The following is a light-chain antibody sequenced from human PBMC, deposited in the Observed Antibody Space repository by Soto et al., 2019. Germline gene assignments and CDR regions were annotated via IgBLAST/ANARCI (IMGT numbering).Light chain of an antibody. CDR1: QSVSTN. J-gene: IGKJ4*01. CDR2: GAS. CDR3: QQYNNWPLT. Sequence: EIVMTQSPATLSVSPGERVTLSCRASQSVSTNVAWYQQKPGQAPRVLISGASSRATGIPARFSGRGSGTEFTLTILSLQSEDFAVYYCQQYNNWPLTFGGGTKVEIK. V-gene: IGKV3D-15*01.